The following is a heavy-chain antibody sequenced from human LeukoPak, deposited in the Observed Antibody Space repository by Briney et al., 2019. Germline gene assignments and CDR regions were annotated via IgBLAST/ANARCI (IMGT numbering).Heavy chain of an antibody. Sequence: SETLSLTCTVSGGSISSSSYYWGWIRQPPGKGLEWIGSIYYSGSTYYNPSLKSRVTISVDTSKNQFSLKLSSVTAADTAVYYCARSSGQLWLYRRWFDPWGQGTLVTVSS. V-gene: IGHV4-39*07. CDR2: IYYSGST. D-gene: IGHD5-18*01. CDR3: ARSSGQLWLYRRWFDP. CDR1: GGSISSSSYY. J-gene: IGHJ5*02.